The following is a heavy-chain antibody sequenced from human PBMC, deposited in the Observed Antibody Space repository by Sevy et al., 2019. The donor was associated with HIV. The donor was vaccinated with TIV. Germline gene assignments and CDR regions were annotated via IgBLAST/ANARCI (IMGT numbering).Heavy chain of an antibody. J-gene: IGHJ4*02. D-gene: IGHD2-8*01. CDR2: LSFGWGEI. Sequence: GGSLRLSCAASGFTFSKYSMSWVRQPPGKGLGWVSFLSFGWGEINYADSGKGRFTISRDNSKSSVYLQMNNLGPEDTAVYYCAREGCTKPHDYWGQGTLVTVSS. CDR3: AREGCTKPHDY. V-gene: IGHV3-23*01. CDR1: GFTFSKYS.